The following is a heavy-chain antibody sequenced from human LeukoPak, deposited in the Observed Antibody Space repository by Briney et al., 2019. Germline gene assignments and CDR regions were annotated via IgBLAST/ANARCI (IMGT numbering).Heavy chain of an antibody. CDR1: GYIFTNYY. CDR3: ARDHGSAYYRAPRH. D-gene: IGHD3-10*01. V-gene: IGHV1-46*01. Sequence: ASVKVSCKASGYIFTNYYMHWVRQAPGQGLEWMGTINPSGGSTTYAQKFQGRVTMTRDTSTSTVYMELSSLRSEDTAVYYCARDHGSAYYRAPRHWGQGALVTVSS. J-gene: IGHJ4*02. CDR2: INPSGGST.